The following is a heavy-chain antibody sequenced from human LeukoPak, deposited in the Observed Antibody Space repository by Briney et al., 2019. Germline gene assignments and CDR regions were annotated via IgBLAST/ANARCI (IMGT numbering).Heavy chain of an antibody. Sequence: GGTLRLSCAASGFTFSSYAMSWVRQAPGKGLEWVSAISGSGGSTYYADSVKGRFTISRDNSKNTLYLQMNSLRAEDTAVYYCAKRPSRWSSGSYAYWGQGTLVTVSS. D-gene: IGHD1-26*01. CDR1: GFTFSSYA. J-gene: IGHJ4*02. V-gene: IGHV3-23*01. CDR3: AKRPSRWSSGSYAY. CDR2: ISGSGGST.